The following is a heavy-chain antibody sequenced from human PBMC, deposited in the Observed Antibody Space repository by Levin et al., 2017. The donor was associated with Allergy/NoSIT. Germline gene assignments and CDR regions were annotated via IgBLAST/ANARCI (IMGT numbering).Heavy chain of an antibody. CDR1: GFTFSSYG. J-gene: IGHJ4*02. CDR3: ARGGEIVVVAASFDY. D-gene: IGHD2-15*01. V-gene: IGHV3-33*01. Sequence: PGGSLRLSCAASGFTFSSYGMHWVRQAPGKGLEWVAVIWYDGSNKYYADSVKGRFTISRDNSKNTLYLQMNSLRAEDTAVYYCARGGEIVVVAASFDYWGQGTLVTVSS. CDR2: IWYDGSNK.